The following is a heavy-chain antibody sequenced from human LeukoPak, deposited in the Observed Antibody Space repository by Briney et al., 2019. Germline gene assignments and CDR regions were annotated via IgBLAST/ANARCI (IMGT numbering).Heavy chain of an antibody. Sequence: PGGSLRLSCAASGFTFSDYYMTWIRQAPGKGLEWISYISNSGSTMYYADSVKGRFTISRDNAKNSLYLQMNSLRAEDTAVYYCARGTYYYDSSGYYYIDYWGQGTLVTVSS. CDR1: GFTFSDYY. D-gene: IGHD3-22*01. V-gene: IGHV3-11*01. CDR3: ARGTYYYDSSGYYYIDY. CDR2: ISNSGSTM. J-gene: IGHJ4*02.